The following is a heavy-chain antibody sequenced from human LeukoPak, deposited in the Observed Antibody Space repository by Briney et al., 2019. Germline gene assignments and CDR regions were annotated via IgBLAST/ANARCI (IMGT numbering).Heavy chain of an antibody. Sequence: SQTLSLTCTVSGGSISSGDYYWSWIRQPPGKGLEWIGYIYYSGSTYYNPSLKSRVTISVDTSKNQFSLKLSSVTAADTAVYYCARDVSGYCSSTSCFNWFDPWGQGTLVTVSS. J-gene: IGHJ5*02. CDR3: ARDVSGYCSSTSCFNWFDP. CDR2: IYYSGST. V-gene: IGHV4-30-4*01. CDR1: GGSISSGDYY. D-gene: IGHD2-2*01.